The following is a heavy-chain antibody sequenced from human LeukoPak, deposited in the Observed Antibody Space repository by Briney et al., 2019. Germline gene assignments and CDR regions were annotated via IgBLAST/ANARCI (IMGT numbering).Heavy chain of an antibody. CDR1: GYTFTGYY. V-gene: IGHV1-2*02. CDR3: ARRGSGWSYYYYYYMDV. Sequence: ASVTVSCTASGYTFTGYYMHWVRQAPGKGVEWMGWINPKSGGTNYAQKFQGRLTMTRDTSISTAYMELSRLRSDDTAVYYCARRGSGWSYYYYYYMDVWGKGTTVTISS. CDR2: INPKSGGT. J-gene: IGHJ6*03. D-gene: IGHD6-19*01.